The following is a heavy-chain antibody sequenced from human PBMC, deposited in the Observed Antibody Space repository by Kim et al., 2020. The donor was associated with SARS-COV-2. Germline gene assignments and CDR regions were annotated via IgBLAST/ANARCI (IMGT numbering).Heavy chain of an antibody. CDR3: AREGCSSTSCYAGYYYGMDV. J-gene: IGHJ6*02. V-gene: IGHV3-48*03. Sequence: GGSLRLSCAASGFTFSSYEMNWVRQAPGKGLEWVAYISSSGSTIYYADSVKGRFTISRDNAKNSLYLQMNSLRAEDTAVYYCAREGCSSTSCYAGYYYGMDVWGQGTTVPVPS. D-gene: IGHD2-2*01. CDR1: GFTFSSYE. CDR2: ISSSGSTI.